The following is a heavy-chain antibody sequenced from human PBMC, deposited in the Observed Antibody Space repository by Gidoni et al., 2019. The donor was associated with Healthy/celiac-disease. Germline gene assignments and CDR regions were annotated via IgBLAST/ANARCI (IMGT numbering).Heavy chain of an antibody. V-gene: IGHV3-53*02. CDR2: IYSGGST. D-gene: IGHD3-3*01. CDR1: GFTVSSNY. CDR3: ARDGPGGGVVF. J-gene: IGHJ4*02. Sequence: EVQLVETGGGLIQPAGSLRLSCAAPGFTVSSNYMSWVRQAPGKGLEWVSVIYSGGSTYYADSVKGRFTISRDNSKNTLYLQMNSLRAEDTAVYYCARDGPGGGVVFWGQGTLVTVSS.